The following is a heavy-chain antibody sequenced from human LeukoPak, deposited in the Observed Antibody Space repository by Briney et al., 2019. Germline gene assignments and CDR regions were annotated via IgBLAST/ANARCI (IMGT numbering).Heavy chain of an antibody. CDR1: GFTFSIHS. D-gene: IGHD1-26*01. Sequence: GRSLRLSHAASGFTFSIHSMNWASHPPGKGLEWVSHITASGTAMFYADSVKGRFTISRDNAKNSLYLGMNCLRDEVTAVYCCASGGCYRFDYWGWGTLVTVSS. CDR3: ASGGCYRFDY. CDR2: ITASGTAM. J-gene: IGHJ4*02. V-gene: IGHV3-48*02.